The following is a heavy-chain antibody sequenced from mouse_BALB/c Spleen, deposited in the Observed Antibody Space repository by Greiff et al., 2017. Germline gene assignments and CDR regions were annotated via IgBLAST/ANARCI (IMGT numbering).Heavy chain of an antibody. CDR2: INPSNGRT. CDR3: AKGDYGSRRGFAY. V-gene: IGHV1S81*02. CDR1: GYTFTSYW. D-gene: IGHD1-1*01. J-gene: IGHJ3*01. Sequence: VQLQQPGAELVKPGASVKLSCKASGYTFTSYWMHWVKQRPGQGLEWIGEINPSNGRTNYNEKFKSKATLTVDKSSSTAYMQLSSLTSEDSAVYYCAKGDYGSRRGFAYWGQGTLVTVSA.